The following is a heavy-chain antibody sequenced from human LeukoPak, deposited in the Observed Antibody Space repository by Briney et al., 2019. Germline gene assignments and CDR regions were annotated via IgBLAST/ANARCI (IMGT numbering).Heavy chain of an antibody. CDR2: INHSGST. CDR1: GGSFSVYY. Sequence: PSETLSLTCAVYGGSFSVYYWSWIRQPPGKGLEWIGEINHSGSTNYNPSLKSRVTISVDTSKNQFSLKLSSVTAADTAVYYCARGPGYYDSSGYYYSNWFDPWGQGTLVTVSS. V-gene: IGHV4-34*01. J-gene: IGHJ5*02. D-gene: IGHD3-22*01. CDR3: ARGPGYYDSSGYYYSNWFDP.